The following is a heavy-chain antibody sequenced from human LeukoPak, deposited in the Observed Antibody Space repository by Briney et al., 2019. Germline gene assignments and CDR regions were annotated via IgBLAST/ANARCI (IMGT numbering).Heavy chain of an antibody. J-gene: IGHJ4*02. Sequence: SETLSLTCTVSGGSISSYYWSWIRQPPGKGLEWIGYIYYSGSTNYNPSLKSRVTISVDTSKNQFSLKLSSVTAADTAVYFCARESRGYCYGYWGRGTLVTVSS. V-gene: IGHV4-59*01. CDR2: IYYSGST. D-gene: IGHD5-18*01. CDR1: GGSISSYY. CDR3: ARESRGYCYGY.